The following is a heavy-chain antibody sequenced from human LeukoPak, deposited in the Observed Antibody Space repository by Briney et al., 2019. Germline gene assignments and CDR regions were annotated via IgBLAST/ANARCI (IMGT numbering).Heavy chain of an antibody. CDR1: GGSISSSSYY. Sequence: PSETLSLTCTVSGGSISSSSYYWGWIRQPPGKGLEWIGSIYYSGSTYYNPSLKSRVTISVDTSKNQFSLKLSSVTAADTAVYYCARHHDDYGDYVDYWGQGTLVTVSS. CDR3: ARHHDDYGDYVDY. D-gene: IGHD4-17*01. CDR2: IYYSGST. V-gene: IGHV4-39*01. J-gene: IGHJ4*02.